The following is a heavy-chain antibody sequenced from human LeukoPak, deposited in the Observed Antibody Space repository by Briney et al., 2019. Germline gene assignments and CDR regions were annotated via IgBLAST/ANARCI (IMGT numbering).Heavy chain of an antibody. D-gene: IGHD3-16*01. CDR1: GFTFSSYS. CDR2: ISSSSSYI. V-gene: IGHV3-21*01. Sequence: GGSLRLSCAASGFTFSSYSMNWVRQAPGKGLEWVSSISSSSSYIYYVDSVKGRFTISRDNAKNSLYLQMNSLRAEDTAVYYCAREWGQLGELDYWGQGTLVTVSS. CDR3: AREWGQLGELDY. J-gene: IGHJ4*02.